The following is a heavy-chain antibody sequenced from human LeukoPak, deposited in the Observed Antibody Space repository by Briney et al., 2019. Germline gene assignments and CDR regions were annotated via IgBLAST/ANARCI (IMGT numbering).Heavy chain of an antibody. D-gene: IGHD3-10*01. CDR3: ARESSPPYYYAGGMDV. CDR2: IYTSGST. Sequence: PSETLSLTCTVSGDSIIGYYWSWIRQPAGKGLEWIGRIYTSGSTNYNPSLKSRVTMSVDTSKNQFSLKLSSVTAADTAVYYCARESSPPYYYAGGMDVWGQGTTVTVSS. V-gene: IGHV4-4*07. J-gene: IGHJ6*02. CDR1: GDSIIGYY.